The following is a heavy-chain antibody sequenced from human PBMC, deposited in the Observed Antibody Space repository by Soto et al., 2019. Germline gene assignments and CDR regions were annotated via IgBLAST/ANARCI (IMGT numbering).Heavy chain of an antibody. CDR1: GFTFSNYA. Sequence: GGSLRLSCAASGFTFSNYAMSWVRQAPGKGLEWVSGISGSGGAIYYADSVKGRFTVSRDNSKNTLYLQMNSLRAEDTAIYFCAKDQVAARRYYYYCMDVWGQGTTVTVSS. CDR3: AKDQVAARRYYYYCMDV. V-gene: IGHV3-23*01. J-gene: IGHJ6*02. D-gene: IGHD6-6*01. CDR2: ISGSGGAI.